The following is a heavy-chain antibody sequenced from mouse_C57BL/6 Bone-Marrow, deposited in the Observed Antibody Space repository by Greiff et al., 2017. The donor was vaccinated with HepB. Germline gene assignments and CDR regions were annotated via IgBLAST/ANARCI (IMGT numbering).Heavy chain of an antibody. CDR2: SRNKANDYTT. Sequence: EVKLMESGGGLVQSGRSLRLSCATSGFTFSDFYMEWVRQAPGKGLEWIAASRNKANDYTTEYSASVKGRFIVSRDTSQSILYLQMNALRAEDTAIYYCARVPYYAHYFDYWGQGTTLTVSS. D-gene: IGHD2-10*01. CDR3: ARVPYYAHYFDY. CDR1: GFTFSDFY. J-gene: IGHJ2*01. V-gene: IGHV7-1*01.